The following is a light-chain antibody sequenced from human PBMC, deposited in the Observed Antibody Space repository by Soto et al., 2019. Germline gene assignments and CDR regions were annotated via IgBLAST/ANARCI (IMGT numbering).Light chain of an antibody. V-gene: IGKV3-20*01. J-gene: IGKJ1*01. CDR3: KQYGGSPPT. CDR2: GAS. CDR1: QSVSSVY. Sequence: EIVLTQSPGTLSLSPGERATLSCRASQSVSSVYLAWYQQKPGQAPRLLIQGASSRATGIPDRFSGSGSGTDFTLTISRLEPEDFAVYYCKQYGGSPPTFGQGTKVAIK.